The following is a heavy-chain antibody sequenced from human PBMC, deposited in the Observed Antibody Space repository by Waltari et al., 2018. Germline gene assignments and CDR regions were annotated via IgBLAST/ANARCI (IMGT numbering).Heavy chain of an antibody. Sequence: EVQLVESGGGLVKPGGSLRLSCAASGFTFSSYSMNWVRQAPGKGLEWVSSISSSSSYIYYADSVKGRFTISRDNAKNSLYLQMNSLRAEDTAVYYCARVPDYYDSSGTKGYWGQGTLVTVSS. CDR3: ARVPDYYDSSGTKGY. V-gene: IGHV3-21*01. CDR1: GFTFSSYS. J-gene: IGHJ4*02. CDR2: ISSSSSYI. D-gene: IGHD3-22*01.